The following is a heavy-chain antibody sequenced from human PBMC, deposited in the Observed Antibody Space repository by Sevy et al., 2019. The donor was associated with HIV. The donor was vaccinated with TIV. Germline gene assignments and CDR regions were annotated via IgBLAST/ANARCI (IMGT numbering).Heavy chain of an antibody. D-gene: IGHD3-22*01. CDR2: ISYDGSNK. J-gene: IGHJ4*02. V-gene: IGHV3-30*18. CDR3: AKDSDYRNYYDSSGYLAY. CDR1: GFTFSSYG. Sequence: GGALRLSCAASGFTFSSYGMHWVRQAPGKGLEWVAVISYDGSNKYYADSVKGRFTSSRDNSKNTLYLQMNSLRAEDTAVYYCAKDSDYRNYYDSSGYLAYWGQGTLVTVSS.